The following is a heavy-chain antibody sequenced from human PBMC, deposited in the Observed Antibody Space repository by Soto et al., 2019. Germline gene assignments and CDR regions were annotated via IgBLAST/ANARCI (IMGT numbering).Heavy chain of an antibody. J-gene: IGHJ4*02. CDR3: ARYSRWLQPVYFDY. CDR1: GFTFSSYN. D-gene: IGHD5-12*01. Sequence: EVQLVESGGGLVQPGGSLRLSCAASGFTFSSYNMNWVRQAPGKGLEWVSYISSSSSTIYYADSVKGRFTISRDNAKNSLYLQMNSLRDEDTAVYYCARYSRWLQPVYFDYWGQGTLVTVSS. CDR2: ISSSSSTI. V-gene: IGHV3-48*02.